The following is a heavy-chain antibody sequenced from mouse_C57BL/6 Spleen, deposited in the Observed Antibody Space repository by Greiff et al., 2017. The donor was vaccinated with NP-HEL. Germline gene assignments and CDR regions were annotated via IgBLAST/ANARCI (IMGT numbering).Heavy chain of an antibody. V-gene: IGHV1-50*01. CDR2: IDPSDSYT. CDR3: ARRILPDY. J-gene: IGHJ2*01. CDR1: GYTFTSYW. D-gene: IGHD1-1*01. Sequence: QVQLQQPGAELVKPGASVKLSCKASGYTFTSYWMQWVKQRPGKGLEWIGEIDPSDSYTNYNQKFKGKATLTVDTSSSTAYMQLSSLTSEDSAVYYCARRILPDYWGQGTTLTVSS.